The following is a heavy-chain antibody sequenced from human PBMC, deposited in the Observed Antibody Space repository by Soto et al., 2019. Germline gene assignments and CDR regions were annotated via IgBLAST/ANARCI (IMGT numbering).Heavy chain of an antibody. CDR1: GFTFSSYA. Sequence: GGSLRLSCAASGFTFSSYAMSWVRQAPGKGLEWVSAISGSGGSTYYADSVKGRFTISRDNSKNTLYLQMNSLRAEDTAVYYCVQELLAVAAEPAAYDIWDHGRMVTAS. J-gene: IGHJ3*02. CDR3: VQELLAVAAEPAAYDI. D-gene: IGHD6-19*01. CDR2: ISGSGGST. V-gene: IGHV3-23*01.